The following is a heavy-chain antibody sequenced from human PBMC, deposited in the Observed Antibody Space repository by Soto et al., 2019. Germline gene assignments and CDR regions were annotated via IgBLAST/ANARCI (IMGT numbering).Heavy chain of an antibody. CDR1: GGTFSSYA. V-gene: IGHV1-69*13. CDR3: VRDSPIGSTFSGYDGIDY. J-gene: IGHJ4*02. Sequence: SVKVSCKASGGTFSSYAISWVRQAPGQGLEWMGGIIPIFGTANYAQKFQGRVTITADESTSTAYMELSSLRSEDTAVYYCVRDSPIGSTFSGYDGIDYWGQGTLVTVSS. D-gene: IGHD5-12*01. CDR2: IIPIFGTA.